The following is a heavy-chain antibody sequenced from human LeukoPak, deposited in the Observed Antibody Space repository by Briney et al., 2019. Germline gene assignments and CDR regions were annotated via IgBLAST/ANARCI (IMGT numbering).Heavy chain of an antibody. J-gene: IGHJ4*01. D-gene: IGHD1-26*01. CDR3: TGGPSGSYGQTLY. V-gene: IGHV4-59*01. CDR2: IYYSGDT. CDR1: GGSISSYY. Sequence: PSETLSLTCAVSGGSISSYYWSWIRQPPGKGLEWLGYIYYSGDTNYNPSLKSRVTISVDTSKNQFSLKLTSVTAADTAMYYCTGGPSGSYGQTLYWGQGTLVTVSS.